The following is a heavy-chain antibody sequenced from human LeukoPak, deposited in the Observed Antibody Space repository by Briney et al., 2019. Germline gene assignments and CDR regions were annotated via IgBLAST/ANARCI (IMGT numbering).Heavy chain of an antibody. CDR3: AKDREVPAATIWFDP. D-gene: IGHD2-2*01. Sequence: GGSLRLSCAASGFTFSSYAMNWVRQAPGKGLEWVSAISGSGGSTYYTDSVKGRFTISRDNSKNTLYLQMKSLSAADTAVFYCAKDREVPAATIWFDPWGEGTQGTVSS. CDR2: ISGSGGST. CDR1: GFTFSSYA. V-gene: IGHV3-23*01. J-gene: IGHJ5*02.